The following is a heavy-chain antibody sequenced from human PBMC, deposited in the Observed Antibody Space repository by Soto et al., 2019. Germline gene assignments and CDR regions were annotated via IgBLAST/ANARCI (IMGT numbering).Heavy chain of an antibody. CDR3: AKRAPVTTGVYYYYGMDV. V-gene: IGHV3-23*01. J-gene: IGHJ6*02. CDR2: ISGSGGST. D-gene: IGHD4-17*01. CDR1: GFTFSSYA. Sequence: GGSLRLSCAASGFTFSSYAMSWVRQAAGKGLEWVSAISGSGGSTYYADSMKGRFTISRDNSKNTPYLQMNSLRAEDTAVYYCAKRAPVTTGVYYYYGMDVWGQGTTVTVSS.